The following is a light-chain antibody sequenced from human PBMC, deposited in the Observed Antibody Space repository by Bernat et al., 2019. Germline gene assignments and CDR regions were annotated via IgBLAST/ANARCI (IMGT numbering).Light chain of an antibody. Sequence: DIQMTQSPSSVSASVGDTVTITCRASQVIHNYLAWFQQKPGKAPKSLIYGASTLQSGVPSRFSGSGSGTDFTLTISSLQPEDFATHFCHHSNSYPLTVGGGTKVEIK. V-gene: IGKV1-16*01. CDR1: QVIHNY. CDR3: HHSNSYPLT. J-gene: IGKJ4*01. CDR2: GAS.